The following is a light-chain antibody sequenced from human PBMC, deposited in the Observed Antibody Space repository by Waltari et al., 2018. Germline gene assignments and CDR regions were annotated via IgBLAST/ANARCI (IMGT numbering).Light chain of an antibody. CDR3: QQRSNWPPALT. CDR1: QSVSSY. J-gene: IGKJ4*01. Sequence: EIVLTQSPVTLSLSPGERATLSCRASQSVSSYLTWYQQKPGQAPRLLIYDASNRATGIPARFRGSGSGTDCTRTISSLEPEDFAVYYCQQRSNWPPALTFGGGTKVEVK. CDR2: DAS. V-gene: IGKV3-11*01.